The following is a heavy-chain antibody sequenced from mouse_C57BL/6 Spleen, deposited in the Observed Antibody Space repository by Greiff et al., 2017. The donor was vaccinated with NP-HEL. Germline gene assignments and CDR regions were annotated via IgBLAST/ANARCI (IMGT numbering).Heavy chain of an antibody. CDR1: GFTFSSYA. D-gene: IGHD1-1*01. Sequence: EVQGVESGGGLVKPGGSLKLSCAASGFTFSSYAMSWVRQTPEKRLEWVATISDGGSYTYYPDNVKGRFTISRDNDKNNLYLQMSHLKSEDTAMYYCARDDYGSSLYYFDYWGQGTTLTVSS. V-gene: IGHV5-4*01. J-gene: IGHJ2*01. CDR3: ARDDYGSSLYYFDY. CDR2: ISDGGSYT.